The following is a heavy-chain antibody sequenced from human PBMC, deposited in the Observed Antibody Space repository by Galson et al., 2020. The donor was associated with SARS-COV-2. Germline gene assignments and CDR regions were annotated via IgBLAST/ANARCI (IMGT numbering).Heavy chain of an antibody. CDR2: VIPHLGSP. Sequence: GASVTVTCKVSGGNFRSYAISWVRQAPGQGLAWIGGVIPHLGSPTYSQKSHGRITITTDESTSTAYMELSSLRSGDAAVYYCAREAVRGSADESGLEVWGQGTAVTV. D-gene: IGHD5-12*01. V-gene: IGHV1-69*05. CDR1: GGNFRSYA. CDR3: AREAVRGSADESGLEV. J-gene: IGHJ6*02.